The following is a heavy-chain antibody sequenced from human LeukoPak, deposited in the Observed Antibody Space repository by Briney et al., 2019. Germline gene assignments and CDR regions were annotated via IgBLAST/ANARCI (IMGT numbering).Heavy chain of an antibody. CDR3: ARLWTYYYDSSGSDDAFDI. CDR2: IYPGDSDT. D-gene: IGHD3-22*01. J-gene: IGHJ3*02. CDR1: GYSFTSYW. Sequence: GESLKISCKGSGYSFTSYWIGWVRQMPGKGLEWMGIIYPGDSDTRYSPSFQGQVTISADKSISTAYLQWSSLKASDTAVYYCARLWTYYYDSSGSDDAFDIWGQGTMVTVSS. V-gene: IGHV5-51*01.